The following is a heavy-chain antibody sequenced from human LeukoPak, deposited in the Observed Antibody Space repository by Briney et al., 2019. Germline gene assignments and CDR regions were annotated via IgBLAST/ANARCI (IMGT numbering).Heavy chain of an antibody. D-gene: IGHD3-22*01. Sequence: GGSLRLSCAASGFTVSSNYMSWVRQAPGKGLEWVSVIYSGGSTYYADSVKGRFTISRDNSKNTLYLQMNSLRAEDTAVYYCARDKERRSSGYFDYWGQGTLVTVSS. CDR3: ARDKERRSSGYFDY. CDR1: GFTVSSNY. V-gene: IGHV3-53*01. J-gene: IGHJ4*02. CDR2: IYSGGST.